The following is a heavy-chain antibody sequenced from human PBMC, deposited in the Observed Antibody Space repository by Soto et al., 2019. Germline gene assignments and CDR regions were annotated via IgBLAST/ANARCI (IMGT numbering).Heavy chain of an antibody. CDR2: ISWNSGRI. CDR1: GFTFDDYA. J-gene: IGHJ3*02. Sequence: EVQLVESGGGLVQPGRSLRLSCAASGFTFDDYAMHWVRQAPGKGLEWVSGISWNSGRIGYADSVKGRFTISRDNAKNSLYLQMNSLRAEDTALYYCAKDIPSGRTILLDAFDIWGQGTMVTVSS. V-gene: IGHV3-9*01. CDR3: AKDIPSGRTILLDAFDI. D-gene: IGHD6-19*01.